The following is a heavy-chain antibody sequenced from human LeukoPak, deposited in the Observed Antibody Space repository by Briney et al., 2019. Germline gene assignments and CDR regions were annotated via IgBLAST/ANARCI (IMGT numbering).Heavy chain of an antibody. CDR2: INPNSGGK. CDR1: GYTFTGYY. D-gene: IGHD5-24*01. Sequence: ASVKVSCKASGYTFTGYYMHWVRQAPGQGLEWMGWINPNSGGKNYAQKFQGRVTMTRDTSISTAYMELSRLRSDDTAVYYCARTRRDGYRGYFDYWGQGTLVTVSS. V-gene: IGHV1-2*02. CDR3: ARTRRDGYRGYFDY. J-gene: IGHJ4*02.